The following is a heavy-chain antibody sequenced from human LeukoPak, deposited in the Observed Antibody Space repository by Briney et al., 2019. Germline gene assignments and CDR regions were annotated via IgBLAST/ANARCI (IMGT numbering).Heavy chain of an antibody. D-gene: IGHD6-19*01. V-gene: IGHV3-11*01. CDR1: GFTFSSYA. J-gene: IGHJ3*02. CDR3: ARGALIAVAGRAFDI. Sequence: NPGGSLRLSCAASGFTFSSYAMSWIRQAPGKGLEWVSYISSSGSTIYYADSVKGRFTISRDNAKNSLYLQMNSLRAEDTAVYYCARGALIAVAGRAFDIWGQGTMVTVSS. CDR2: ISSSGSTI.